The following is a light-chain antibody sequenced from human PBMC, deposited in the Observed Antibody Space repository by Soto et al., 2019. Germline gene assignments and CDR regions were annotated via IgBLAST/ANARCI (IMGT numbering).Light chain of an antibody. CDR1: QKITAYS. J-gene: IGKJ1*01. Sequence: EIVLTQSPDTLSLSPGERATLSCRASQKITAYSLAWYQQKPGQAPRLVFYGTSRRATGVPDRFSASGSGTDFTLNISRLEPEDFAVYYCQQYGLLPPCTFGQGTKVDIK. V-gene: IGKV3-20*01. CDR3: QQYGLLPPCT. CDR2: GTS.